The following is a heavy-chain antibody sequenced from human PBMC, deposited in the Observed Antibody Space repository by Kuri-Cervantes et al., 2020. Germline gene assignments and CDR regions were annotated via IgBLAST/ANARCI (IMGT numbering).Heavy chain of an antibody. CDR3: AKSVAVGDMGAFDI. V-gene: IGHV3-23*01. Sequence: GESLKISCAASGFTFSSFAMTWVRQAPGKGLEWVSGISGSGDNTYYADFVKGRFTISRDNSKNTLYLQMNSLRAEDTALYYCAKSVAVGDMGAFDIWGQGTMVTVSS. CDR1: GFTFSSFA. D-gene: IGHD6-19*01. CDR2: ISGSGDNT. J-gene: IGHJ3*02.